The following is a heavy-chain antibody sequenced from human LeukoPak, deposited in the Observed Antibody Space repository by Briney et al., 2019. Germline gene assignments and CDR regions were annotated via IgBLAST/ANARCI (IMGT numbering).Heavy chain of an antibody. CDR2: INPNSGGT. CDR1: GYTFTGYY. CDR3: ASHYYDSSGYSLELDY. V-gene: IGHV1-2*02. J-gene: IGHJ4*02. Sequence: ASVKVSCKASGYTFTGYYKHWVRQAPGQGLEWMGWINPNSGGTNYAQKFQGRVTMTRDTSISTAYMELSRLRSDDTAVYYCASHYYDSSGYSLELDYWGQGTLVTVSS. D-gene: IGHD3-22*01.